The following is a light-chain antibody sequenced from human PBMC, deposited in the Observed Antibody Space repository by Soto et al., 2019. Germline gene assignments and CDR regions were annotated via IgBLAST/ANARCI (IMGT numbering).Light chain of an antibody. Sequence: QSVLTQPRSVSGSPGQSVNISCTGTGSDVGGYNFVSWYQQCPGKAPKLMIYDVSKRPSGVPDRFSGSKSGNTASLTISGLQAEDDADYYCCSYAGSYTVVFGGGTKLTVL. CDR2: DVS. CDR3: CSYAGSYTVV. J-gene: IGLJ3*02. V-gene: IGLV2-11*01. CDR1: GSDVGGYNF.